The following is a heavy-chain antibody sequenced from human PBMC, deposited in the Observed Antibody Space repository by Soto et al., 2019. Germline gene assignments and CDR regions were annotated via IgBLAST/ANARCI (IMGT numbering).Heavy chain of an antibody. D-gene: IGHD6-13*01. V-gene: IGHV3-64D*08. J-gene: IGHJ4*02. CDR2: ISSNGGST. Sequence: GGSLRLCCSASGFTFSSYAMHWVRQAPGKGLEYVSAISSNGGSTYYADSVKGRFTISRDNSKNTLYLQMSSLRAEDTAVYYCVKDTGVAAAPFDYWGQGTLVTVSS. CDR1: GFTFSSYA. CDR3: VKDTGVAAAPFDY.